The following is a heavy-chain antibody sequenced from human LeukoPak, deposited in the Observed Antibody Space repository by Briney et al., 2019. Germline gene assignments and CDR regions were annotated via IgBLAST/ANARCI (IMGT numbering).Heavy chain of an antibody. CDR1: GFTFSSYS. CDR2: ISSSSSYI. V-gene: IGHV3-21*01. J-gene: IGHJ4*02. CDR3: ARDTYGDYTFDY. Sequence: GGSLRLSCAASGFTFSSYSMNWVRQAPGKGLEWVSSISSSSSYIYYADSVKGRFTISRDNAKNSLYLQMNSLRAEDTAVYYCARDTYGDYTFDYWGQGTLVTVSS. D-gene: IGHD4-17*01.